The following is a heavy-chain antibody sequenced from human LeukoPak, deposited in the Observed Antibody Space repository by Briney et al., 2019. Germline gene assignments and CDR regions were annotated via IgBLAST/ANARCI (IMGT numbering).Heavy chain of an antibody. Sequence: SETLSLTCTVSGGSISSSYYYWGWIRQPPGKGLEWIGYIYYSGSTNYNPSLKSRVTISVDTSKNQFSLKLSSVTAADTAVYYCARAAYSGSYHSDYWGQGTLVTVSS. CDR1: GGSISSSYYY. D-gene: IGHD1-26*01. J-gene: IGHJ4*02. CDR2: IYYSGST. CDR3: ARAAYSGSYHSDY. V-gene: IGHV4-61*05.